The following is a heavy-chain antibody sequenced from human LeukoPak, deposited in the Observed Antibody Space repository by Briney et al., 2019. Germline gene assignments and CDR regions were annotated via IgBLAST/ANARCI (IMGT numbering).Heavy chain of an antibody. CDR2: ISGSGGST. CDR1: GFTFSSYA. V-gene: IGHV3-23*01. Sequence: GGSLRLSCAASGFTFSSYAMSWVRQAPAKGLEWVSAISGSGGSTYYADSVKGRFTISRDNSKNTLYLQMNSLRAEDTAVYYCAKDWGDGYNFFDYWGQGTLVTVSS. J-gene: IGHJ4*02. CDR3: AKDWGDGYNFFDY. D-gene: IGHD5-24*01.